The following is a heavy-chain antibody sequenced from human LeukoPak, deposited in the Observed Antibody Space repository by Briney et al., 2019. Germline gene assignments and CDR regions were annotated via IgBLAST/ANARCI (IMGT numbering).Heavy chain of an antibody. CDR2: ISGSSSYI. D-gene: IGHD4/OR15-4a*01. CDR3: SRQVLQDSAFIYYFDC. Sequence: GSLRLSCVASGLTFSPYSMNWVRQAPGKGLEWVSCISGSSSYIYYGDSVKGRFTISRDNAKNSLYLQMNSLRAEDTAVYYCSRQVLQDSAFIYYFDCWGQGTLVTVSS. CDR1: GLTFSPYS. V-gene: IGHV3-21*01. J-gene: IGHJ4*02.